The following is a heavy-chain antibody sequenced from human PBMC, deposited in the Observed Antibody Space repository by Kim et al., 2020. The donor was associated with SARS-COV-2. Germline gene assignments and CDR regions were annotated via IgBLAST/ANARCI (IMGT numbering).Heavy chain of an antibody. CDR3: TTDGDYVPGGVY. V-gene: IGHV3-15*01. Sequence: DYAAPVKGRFTISRDDSKNALYLQMNSLKTEDTAVYYCTTDGDYVPGGVYWGQGTLVTVSS. D-gene: IGHD4-17*01. J-gene: IGHJ4*02.